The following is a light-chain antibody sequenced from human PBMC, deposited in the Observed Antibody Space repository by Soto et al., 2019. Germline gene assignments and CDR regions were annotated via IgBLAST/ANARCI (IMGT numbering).Light chain of an antibody. CDR1: SSDVGSYNL. Sequence: QSVLNQPASVSGSPGQSITISCTGTSSDVGSYNLVSWYQQHPGKAPKLMIYEGSKRPSGVSNRFSGSKSGNTASLTISGLQAEDEADYYCCSYAGSSTFHVVFGGGTKRTVL. V-gene: IGLV2-23*03. J-gene: IGLJ2*01. CDR3: CSYAGSSTFHVV. CDR2: EGS.